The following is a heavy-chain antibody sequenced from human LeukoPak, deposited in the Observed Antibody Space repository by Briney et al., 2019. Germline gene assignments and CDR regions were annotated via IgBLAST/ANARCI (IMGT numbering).Heavy chain of an antibody. V-gene: IGHV1-69*13. CDR1: EGTFSSYA. CDR2: IIPIFGTA. Sequence: SVKVSCKASEGTFSSYAISWVRQAPGQGLEWMGGIIPIFGTANYAQKFQGRVTITADESTSTAYMELSSLRSEDTAVYYCASGYSDYDRNRFYPWVQGILVTVSS. CDR3: ASGYSDYDRNRFYP. D-gene: IGHD5-12*01. J-gene: IGHJ5*02.